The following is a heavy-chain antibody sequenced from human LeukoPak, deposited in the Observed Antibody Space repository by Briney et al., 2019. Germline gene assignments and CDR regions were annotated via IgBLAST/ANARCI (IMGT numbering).Heavy chain of an antibody. V-gene: IGHV3-11*06. CDR2: ISSSSSYT. D-gene: IGHD3-9*01. Sequence: PGGSLRLSCAASGFTFSDYYMSWIRQAPGKGLEWVSYISSSSSYTNYADSVKGRFTISRDNAKNSLYLQMNSLRAEDTAVYYCARAPEDYDILTGYYFFDYWGQGTLVTVSS. CDR3: ARAPEDYDILTGYYFFDY. CDR1: GFTFSDYY. J-gene: IGHJ4*02.